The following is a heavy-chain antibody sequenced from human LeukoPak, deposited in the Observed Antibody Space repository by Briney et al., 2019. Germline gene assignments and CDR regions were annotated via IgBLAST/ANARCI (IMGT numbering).Heavy chain of an antibody. D-gene: IGHD3-16*01. CDR2: IRPDGNFQ. Sequence: GSLRLSCATSGFSFSSYWMNWVRQAPGKGLEWVANIRPDGNFQDYVDSVKGRFSISRDNAKNSLYLQMNSLRAEDTAVYYCARGTYYYEFWGQGTLVTVSS. CDR1: GFSFSSYW. V-gene: IGHV3-7*04. J-gene: IGHJ4*02. CDR3: ARGTYYYEF.